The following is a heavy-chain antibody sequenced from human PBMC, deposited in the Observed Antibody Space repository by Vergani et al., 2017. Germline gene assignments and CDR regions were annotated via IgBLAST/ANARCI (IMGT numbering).Heavy chain of an antibody. Sequence: QVQLQESGPGLVKPPGTLSLTCAVSGSSISSSNWWSWVRQPPGKGLEWIGEIYHSGSTNYNPSLKSRVTISVDKSKNQFSLKLSSVTAADTAVYYCASPSKYCSGGSCYNYWGQGTLVTVSS. D-gene: IGHD2-15*01. CDR3: ASPSKYCSGGSCYNY. CDR2: IYHSGST. V-gene: IGHV4-4*03. J-gene: IGHJ4*02. CDR1: GSSISSSNW.